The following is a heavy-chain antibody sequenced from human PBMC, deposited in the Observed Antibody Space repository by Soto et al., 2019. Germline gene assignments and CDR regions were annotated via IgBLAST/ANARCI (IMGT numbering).Heavy chain of an antibody. D-gene: IGHD7-27*01. V-gene: IGHV3-33*08. CDR2: IWYDGSNK. CDR1: GFTFSSYG. CDR3: ARDKLGIDYYYYYYMDV. J-gene: IGHJ6*03. Sequence: GGSLRLSYAASGFTFSSYGMHWVRQAPGKGLEWVAVIWYDGSNKYYADSVKGRFTISRDNSKNTLYLQMNSLRAEDTAVYYCARDKLGIDYYYYYYMDVWGKGTTVTVSS.